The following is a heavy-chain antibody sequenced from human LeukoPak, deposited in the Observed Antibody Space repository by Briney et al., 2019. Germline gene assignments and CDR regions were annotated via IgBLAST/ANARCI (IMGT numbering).Heavy chain of an antibody. V-gene: IGHV3-7*01. D-gene: IGHD3-3*01. CDR2: IKQDGSEK. Sequence: GGSLRLSCAASGFTSSTYWMSWVRQAPGKGLEWVANIKQDGSEKYYVDTVKGRFTISRDNAKNSLYLQMNSLRAEDTAVYYCAGDRNTDFWSGYYTNYFDYWGQGTLVTVSS. CDR3: AGDRNTDFWSGYYTNYFDY. CDR1: GFTSSTYW. J-gene: IGHJ4*02.